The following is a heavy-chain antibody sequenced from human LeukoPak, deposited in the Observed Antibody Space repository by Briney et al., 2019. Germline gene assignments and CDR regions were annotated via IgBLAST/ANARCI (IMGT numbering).Heavy chain of an antibody. CDR3: VRRPVLRYFVGVNTFDP. Sequence: GGSLRLSCAASGFTFSSHWMSWVRQAPGKGLEWVANINQDGSEKYYVDSVKGRFTISRDNAKNSLYLQMNSLRAEDTAVYYCVRRPVLRYFVGVNTFDPWGQGTLVTVSS. CDR2: INQDGSEK. V-gene: IGHV3-7*01. J-gene: IGHJ5*02. D-gene: IGHD3-9*01. CDR1: GFTFSSHW.